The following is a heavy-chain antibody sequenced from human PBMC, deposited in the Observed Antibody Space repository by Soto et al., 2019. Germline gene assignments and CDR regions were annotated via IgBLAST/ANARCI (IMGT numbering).Heavy chain of an antibody. V-gene: IGHV3-30*02. CDR1: GFTFSSYG. Sequence: GGSLRLSCAASGFTFSSYGMHWVRQAPGKGLEWVAVIWYDGSNKYYADSVKGRFTISRDNSKNTLYLQMNSLRAEDTAVYYCAKDSYSSGWSYYYGMDVWGQGTTVTVSS. D-gene: IGHD6-19*01. CDR2: IWYDGSNK. CDR3: AKDSYSSGWSYYYGMDV. J-gene: IGHJ6*02.